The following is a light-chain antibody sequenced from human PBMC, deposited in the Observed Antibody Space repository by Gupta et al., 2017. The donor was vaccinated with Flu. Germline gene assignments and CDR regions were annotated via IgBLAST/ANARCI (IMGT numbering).Light chain of an antibody. Sequence: EIVLPPSPGTLSLSPGERATLSCRASKSVSSRYLAWYQQKPGQAPRRLIYGASSRATGISDRFSGSGAGTDFTLTISRLETEDFAVYYCQQYGSSPPYTFGQGTKLEIK. J-gene: IGKJ2*01. CDR1: KSVSSRY. CDR3: QQYGSSPPYT. CDR2: GAS. V-gene: IGKV3-20*01.